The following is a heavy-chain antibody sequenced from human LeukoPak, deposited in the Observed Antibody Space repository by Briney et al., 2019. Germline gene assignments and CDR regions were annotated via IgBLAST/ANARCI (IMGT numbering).Heavy chain of an antibody. Sequence: PSETLSLTCAVYGGSFSGYYWSWIRQPPGKGLEWIGEINHSGSTNYNPSLKSRVTISVDTSKNQFSLKLSSVTAADTAVYYFARHKEGPAATVVDPWGQGTLVTVSS. V-gene: IGHV4-34*01. D-gene: IGHD2-2*01. CDR3: ARHKEGPAATVVDP. J-gene: IGHJ5*02. CDR1: GGSFSGYY. CDR2: INHSGST.